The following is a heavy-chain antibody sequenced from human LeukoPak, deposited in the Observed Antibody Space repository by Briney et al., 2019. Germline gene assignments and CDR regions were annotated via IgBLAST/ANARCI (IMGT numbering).Heavy chain of an antibody. CDR2: SSAENGNT. CDR3: ARAYSSSWYEEWAYYYYGMDV. D-gene: IGHD6-13*01. Sequence: ASVKVCCKASGYAFTSYGISWVRQAPGPGLEWMGWSSAENGNTYYAPKLQGRVTMTTDPSTSTAYMELRSLRSDDTAVYYCARAYSSSWYEEWAYYYYGMDVWGQGTTVTVSS. CDR1: GYAFTSYG. V-gene: IGHV1-18*01. J-gene: IGHJ6*02.